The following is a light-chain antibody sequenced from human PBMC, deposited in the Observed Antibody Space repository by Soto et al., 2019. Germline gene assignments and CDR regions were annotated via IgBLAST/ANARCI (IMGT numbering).Light chain of an antibody. CDR2: AAS. J-gene: IGKJ1*01. CDR1: QSITTY. V-gene: IGKV1-39*01. CDR3: QQSYGSPWT. Sequence: DIQMTQSPSSLSASVGDRVTVTCRASQSITTYLNWYQQKPGKAPKLLMYAASSMQSGVPSRISGNESGTEFTLTITSLQPEDFATYICQQSYGSPWTFGQGTKVDIK.